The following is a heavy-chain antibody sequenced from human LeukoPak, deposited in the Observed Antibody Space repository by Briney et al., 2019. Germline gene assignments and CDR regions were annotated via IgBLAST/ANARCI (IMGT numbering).Heavy chain of an antibody. J-gene: IGHJ4*02. CDR3: ARADDSSGYRPSDY. V-gene: IGHV3-7*04. CDR2: MNQDGGEK. Sequence: PGGSLRLSCIASGFTFSNYWMRWVRQAPGKGLGWVANMNQDGGEKYYVDSVKGRFTISRDNVKNSLYLQMNSLRAEDTAIYYCARADDSSGYRPSDYWGQGTLVTVSS. CDR1: GFTFSNYW. D-gene: IGHD3-22*01.